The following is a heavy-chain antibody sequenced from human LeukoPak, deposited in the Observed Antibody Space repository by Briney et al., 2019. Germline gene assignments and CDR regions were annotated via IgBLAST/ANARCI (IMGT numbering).Heavy chain of an antibody. CDR1: GGTFSSYA. CDR2: INSNSGDT. CDR3: ARALCSGGSCYVFDS. V-gene: IGHV1-2*02. D-gene: IGHD2-15*01. Sequence: ASVKVSCKASGGTFSSYAISWVRQAPGQGLEWMGWINSNSGDTNYAQKFQGRVTMTRDTSISTAYMELSRLRSDDTAVYYCARALCSGGSCYVFDSWGQGTLVTVSS. J-gene: IGHJ4*02.